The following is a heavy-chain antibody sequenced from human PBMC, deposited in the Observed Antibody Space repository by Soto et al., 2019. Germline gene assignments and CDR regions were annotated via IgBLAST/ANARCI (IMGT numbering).Heavy chain of an antibody. J-gene: IGHJ4*02. CDR2: ILFDGGEK. CDR1: GYMFDSYG. V-gene: IGHV3-33*01. CDR3: AREPGRIAVAGFDY. D-gene: IGHD6-19*01. Sequence: QVQLVESGGGVVQPGRSLRLSCVASGYMFDSYGMHWVRQAPGKGLEWVAIILFDGGEKYHADSVKGRFTISRDNSKNTLYLQMYSLRAEDTALYYCAREPGRIAVAGFDYWGQGTLVTVSS.